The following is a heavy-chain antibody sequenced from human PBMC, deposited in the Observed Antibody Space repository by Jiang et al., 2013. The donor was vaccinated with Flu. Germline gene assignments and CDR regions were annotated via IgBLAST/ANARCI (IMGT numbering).Heavy chain of an antibody. CDR2: ISWNSGSI. V-gene: IGHV3-9*01. D-gene: IGHD6-19*01. CDR3: AKVGWAVAWDGGYFQH. J-gene: IGHJ1*01. CDR1: GFTFDDYA. Sequence: VQLLESGGGLVQPGRSLRLSCAASGFTFDDYAMHWVRQAPGKGLEWVSGISWNSGSIGYADSVKGRFTISRDNAKNSLYLQMNSLRAEDTALYYCAKVGWAVAWDGGYFQHWGQGTLVTVSS.